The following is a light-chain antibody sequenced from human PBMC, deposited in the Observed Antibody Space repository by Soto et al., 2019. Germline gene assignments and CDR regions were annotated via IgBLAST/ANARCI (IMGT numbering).Light chain of an antibody. CDR2: DAS. V-gene: IGKV1-5*01. CDR1: QRFSSW. J-gene: IGKJ1*01. Sequence: DIQMTQSPSTLSASLGDRVTITCRASQRFSSWLAWYQQKPGRAPKLLIYDASDLESGVPSRFSGSGSGTEFTLTISSLQPDDFATYYCQQYNNYPWTFGQGTKVDI. CDR3: QQYNNYPWT.